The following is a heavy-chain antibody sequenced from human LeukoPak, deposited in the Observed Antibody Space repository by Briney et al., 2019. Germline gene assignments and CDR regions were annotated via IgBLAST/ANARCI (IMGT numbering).Heavy chain of an antibody. CDR3: ARNILFAFDI. Sequence: GGSLRLSCAAPGLTVSSSYMSWGRQAPGKGLEWVSIIYNDGSIYYADSMKGRFTISRDNSKNTLYLQVNSLRAEDTAMYYCARNILFAFDIWGQGTMVTVSS. V-gene: IGHV3-53*01. D-gene: IGHD2/OR15-2a*01. CDR2: IYNDGSI. J-gene: IGHJ3*02. CDR1: GLTVSSSY.